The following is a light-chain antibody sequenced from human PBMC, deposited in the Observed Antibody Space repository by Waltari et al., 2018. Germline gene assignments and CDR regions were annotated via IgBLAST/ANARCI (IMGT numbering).Light chain of an antibody. Sequence: QSALTQPASVSGSPGQSITISCTGTSSDVGSYNLVSWYQQHPSKAPNLRIYEVSKRPSGVSNRFSGYKSGKAASLTISGLQAEDEADYYCCSYAGSSTWVFGGGTKLTVL. CDR3: CSYAGSSTWV. CDR2: EVS. J-gene: IGLJ3*02. V-gene: IGLV2-23*02. CDR1: SSDVGSYNL.